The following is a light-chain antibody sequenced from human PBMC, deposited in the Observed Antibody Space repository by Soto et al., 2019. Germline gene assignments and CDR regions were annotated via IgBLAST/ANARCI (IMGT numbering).Light chain of an antibody. CDR2: DSS. J-gene: IGKJ5*01. CDR3: QQYGNSPIT. CDR1: ETVSSSY. Sequence: DIVLTQSPCTLSFSPVERSTLSCKASETVSSSYVAWYQQKPGLAPRLLIHDSSTRASGIPDRFSGSKSGTDFTLTIRGLEPEDVAVYYCQQYGNSPITFGQGTRLEIK. V-gene: IGKV3D-20*01.